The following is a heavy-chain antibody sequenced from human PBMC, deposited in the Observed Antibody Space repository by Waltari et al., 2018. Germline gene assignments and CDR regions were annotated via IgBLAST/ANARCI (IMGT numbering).Heavy chain of an antibody. CDR2: IYYSGST. CDR1: GGSISSSRYY. Sequence: QLQLQESGPGLVKPSETLSLTCTVSGGSISSSRYYWGWIRQPPGKGLEWIGSIYYSGSTYYNPSLKSRVTISVDTSKNQFSLKLSSVTAADTAVYYCASQYSLKLLWFGESPRAYYFDYWGQGTLVTVSS. J-gene: IGHJ4*02. CDR3: ASQYSLKLLWFGESPRAYYFDY. D-gene: IGHD3-10*01. V-gene: IGHV4-39*01.